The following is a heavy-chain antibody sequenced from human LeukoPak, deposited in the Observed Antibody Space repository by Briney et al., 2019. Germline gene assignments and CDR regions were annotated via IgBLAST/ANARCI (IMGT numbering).Heavy chain of an antibody. CDR3: ARGAGYNYPYYFDY. Sequence: GGSLRLSCAASGFTFSSNYMNWVRQAPGKGLERVSVIYGGGNIYYADSVKGRFTISRDNSKNTLYLQMNSLRAEDTAVYYCARGAGYNYPYYFDYWGQGTLVTVSS. D-gene: IGHD5-24*01. V-gene: IGHV3-53*01. CDR2: IYGGGNI. CDR1: GFTFSSNY. J-gene: IGHJ4*02.